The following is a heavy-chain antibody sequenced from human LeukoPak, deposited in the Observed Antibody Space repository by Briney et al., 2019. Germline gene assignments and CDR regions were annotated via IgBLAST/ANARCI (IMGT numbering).Heavy chain of an antibody. V-gene: IGHV3-7*01. D-gene: IGHD6-13*01. CDR1: GFIFSSYW. CDR2: MKYDGSEK. J-gene: IGHJ4*02. CDR3: ARDIEAAGLFLDY. Sequence: GGSLRLSCAASGFIFSSYWMTWFRQAPGKGLEWVANMKYDGSEKYYVDSVKGRFTISRDNAKNSLYLQMNSLRAEDTAVYYCARDIEAAGLFLDYWGQGTLVTVSS.